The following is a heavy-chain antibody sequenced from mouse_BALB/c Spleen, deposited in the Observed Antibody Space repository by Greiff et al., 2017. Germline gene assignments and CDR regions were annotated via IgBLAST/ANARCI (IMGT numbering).Heavy chain of an antibody. V-gene: IGHV7-3*02. D-gene: IGHD1-2*01. CDR3: ARDIKYYGLYAMDY. CDR2: IRNKANGYTT. Sequence: DVKLVESGGGLVQPGGSLRLSCATSGFTFTDYYMSWVRQPPGKALEWLGFIRNKANGYTTEYSASVKGRFTISRDNSQSILYLQMNTLRAEDSATYYCARDIKYYGLYAMDYWGQGTSVTVSS. CDR1: GFTFTDYY. J-gene: IGHJ4*01.